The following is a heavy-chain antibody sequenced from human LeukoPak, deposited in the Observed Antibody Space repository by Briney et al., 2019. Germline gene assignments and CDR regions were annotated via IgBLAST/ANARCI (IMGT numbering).Heavy chain of an antibody. CDR1: GYTFTSYD. Sequence: ASVKVSCKASGYTFTSYDINWVRQATGQGHEWMGWMNPNSGNTGYAQKFQGRVTMTRNTSVSTAYMELSSLRSEDTAVYYCARAFSLLIAGAFDPWGQGTLVTVSS. CDR2: MNPNSGNT. D-gene: IGHD6-19*01. V-gene: IGHV1-8*01. CDR3: ARAFSLLIAGAFDP. J-gene: IGHJ5*02.